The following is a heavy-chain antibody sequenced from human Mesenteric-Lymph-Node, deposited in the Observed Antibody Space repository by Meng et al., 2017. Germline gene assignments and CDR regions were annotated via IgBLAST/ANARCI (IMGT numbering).Heavy chain of an antibody. CDR3: ARLKITMIVVPFDY. D-gene: IGHD3-22*01. J-gene: IGHJ4*02. CDR1: GFTFSSYW. Sequence: GSSLRPSFAPSGFTFSSYWMSWVRQAPGKGWEWVANIKQDGSEKYYVDSVKGRFTISRDNAKNSLYLKMNSLRAEDTAVYYCARLKITMIVVPFDYWGQGTLVTVSS. V-gene: IGHV3-7*01. CDR2: IKQDGSEK.